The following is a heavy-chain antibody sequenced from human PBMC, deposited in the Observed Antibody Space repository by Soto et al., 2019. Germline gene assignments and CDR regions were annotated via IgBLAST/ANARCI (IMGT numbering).Heavy chain of an antibody. D-gene: IGHD6-19*01. CDR2: IYPGDSDI. J-gene: IGHJ4*02. Sequence: PGESLKISCKASGYIFTSHWIGWARQMPGKGLEWMGIIYPGDSDIRYSPSFQGQVTITADKSISTAYLQWSSLKASDTAMYYCARTVTGSSGWPFDYWGQGTLVTVSS. CDR1: GYIFTSHW. CDR3: ARTVTGSSGWPFDY. V-gene: IGHV5-51*01.